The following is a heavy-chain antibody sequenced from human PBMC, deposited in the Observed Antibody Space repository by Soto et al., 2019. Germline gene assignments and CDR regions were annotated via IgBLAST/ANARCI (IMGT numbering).Heavy chain of an antibody. CDR1: GFSLSTNAVG. Sequence: SGPTLVNPTQTLTLTCTFSGFSLSTNAVGVGWIRQPPGKALEWLALIYWNDDKRYSPSLKSRLTITKATSKNQVVLTMTNVDHVDTATYYCAREYSSSWYGHWGQGTLVTVSS. CDR2: IYWNDDK. J-gene: IGHJ1*01. CDR3: AREYSSSWYGH. D-gene: IGHD6-13*01. V-gene: IGHV2-5*01.